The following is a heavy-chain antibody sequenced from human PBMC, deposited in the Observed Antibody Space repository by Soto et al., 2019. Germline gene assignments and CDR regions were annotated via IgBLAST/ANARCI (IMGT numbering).Heavy chain of an antibody. D-gene: IGHD3-10*01. CDR1: GFTFSNYG. J-gene: IGHJ6*02. Sequence: QVQLVESGGGVVQPGRSLTLSCAASGFTFSNYGMHWVRQAPGKGLEWVAVILNDGSNRYLEDSVKDRFTISRDNAKNTLYLQMNSLRAEDTAVYYCARDDEYSGNGMDVWGQGTTVTVS. CDR3: ARDDEYSGNGMDV. CDR2: ILNDGSNR. V-gene: IGHV3-33*01.